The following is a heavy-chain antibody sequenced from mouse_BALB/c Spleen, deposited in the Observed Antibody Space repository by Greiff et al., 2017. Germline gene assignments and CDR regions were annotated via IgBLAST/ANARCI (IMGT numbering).Heavy chain of an antibody. CDR1: GYTFTDYW. J-gene: IGHJ2*02. V-gene: IGHV1-84*02. CDR2: IYPGSGNT. D-gene: IGHD2-14*01. Sequence: QVQLQQPGAELVMPGASVKLSCKASGYTFTDYWMPWVKQKPGQGLEWIGWIYPGSGNTKYNEKFKGTATLTVDTSSSTAYMQLSSLTSEDTAVYFCARAPYYGYDEFDYWGQGTSLTVSS. CDR3: ARAPYYGYDEFDY.